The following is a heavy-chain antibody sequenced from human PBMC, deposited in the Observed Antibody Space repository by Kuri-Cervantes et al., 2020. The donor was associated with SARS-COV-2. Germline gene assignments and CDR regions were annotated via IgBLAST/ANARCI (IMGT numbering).Heavy chain of an antibody. V-gene: IGHV3-30-3*01. D-gene: IGHD2-21*01. CDR1: GFTFSSYA. CDR2: ISYDGSNK. Sequence: GGSLRLSCAASGFTFSSYAMHWVRQAPGKGLEWVAVISYDGSNKYYADSVKGRFTISRDNSQNTLHLQMKSLRDEDTAIYYCATDRAGVHDFWGQGTLVTVSS. CDR3: ATDRAGVHDF. J-gene: IGHJ4*02.